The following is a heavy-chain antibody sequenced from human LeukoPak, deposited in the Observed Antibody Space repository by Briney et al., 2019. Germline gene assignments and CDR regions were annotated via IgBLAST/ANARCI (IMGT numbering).Heavy chain of an antibody. D-gene: IGHD4-17*01. CDR3: ARGEATVTTPMYYFDY. CDR2: IYHSGST. V-gene: IGHV4-38-2*02. CDR1: GYSISSGYY. Sequence: SETLSLTCTVSGYSISSGYYWGWIRQPPGKGLEWIGSIYHSGSTYYNPSLKSRVTISVDTSKNQFSLKLSSVTAADTAVYYCARGEATVTTPMYYFDYWGQGTLVTVSS. J-gene: IGHJ4*02.